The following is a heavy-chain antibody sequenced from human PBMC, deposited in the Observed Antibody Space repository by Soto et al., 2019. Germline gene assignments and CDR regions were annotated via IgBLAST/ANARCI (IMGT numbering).Heavy chain of an antibody. D-gene: IGHD3-16*01. CDR2: IIPIFGTA. V-gene: IGHV1-69*13. CDR1: GGTFSSYA. Sequence: PSVKVSCKASGGTFSSYAISWVRQAPGQGLEWMGGIIPIFGTANYAQKFQGRVTITADESTSTAYMELSSLRSEDTAVYYCARLGAPGYYYYGMDVWGQGTTVTVSS. J-gene: IGHJ6*02. CDR3: ARLGAPGYYYYGMDV.